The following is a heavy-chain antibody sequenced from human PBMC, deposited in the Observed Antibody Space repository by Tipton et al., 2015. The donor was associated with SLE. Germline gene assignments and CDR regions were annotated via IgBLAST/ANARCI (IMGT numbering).Heavy chain of an antibody. CDR3: ARFIAAAGILY. J-gene: IGHJ4*02. CDR2: LYYSVST. V-gene: IGHV4-31*03. D-gene: IGHD6-13*01. CDR1: GSAIGSGVYY. Sequence: TLSLTCTVSGSAIGSGVYYWSWIRHLPGKGLEWLGYLYYSVSTYYNPSLKSRVTISVDTSKNQFSLKLSSVTAADTAVYYCARFIAAAGILYCGQGPLVTVS.